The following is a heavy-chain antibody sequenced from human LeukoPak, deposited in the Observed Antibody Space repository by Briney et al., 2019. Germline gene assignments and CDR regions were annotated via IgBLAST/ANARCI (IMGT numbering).Heavy chain of an antibody. J-gene: IGHJ4*02. Sequence: GGSLRLSCAASGFTFSSYAMSWVRQAPGKGLEWVSGISGSGGSTYHADSVKGRFTISRDNSKNTLYLQMNSLRVEDTAVCYCAKLRRTMIVVVITGDFDYWGQGTLVTVSS. CDR2: ISGSGGST. CDR3: AKLRRTMIVVVITGDFDY. D-gene: IGHD3-22*01. V-gene: IGHV3-23*01. CDR1: GFTFSSYA.